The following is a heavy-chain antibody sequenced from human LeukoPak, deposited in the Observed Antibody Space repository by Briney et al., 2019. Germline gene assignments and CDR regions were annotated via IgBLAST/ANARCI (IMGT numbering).Heavy chain of an antibody. D-gene: IGHD5-12*01. CDR3: ARSGYSGYDFNY. CDR2: IYYSGST. V-gene: IGHV4-59*08. CDR1: GGSISSYY. Sequence: SETLSLTCTVSGGSISSYYWSWIRQPPGKGLEWIGYIYYSGSTTYNPSLKSRVTISVDTSKNQFSLKLNSVTAADTAVYYCARSGYSGYDFNYWGQGTLVTVSS. J-gene: IGHJ4*02.